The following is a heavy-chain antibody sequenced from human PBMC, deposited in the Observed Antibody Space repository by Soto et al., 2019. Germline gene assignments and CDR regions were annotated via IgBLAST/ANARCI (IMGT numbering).Heavy chain of an antibody. CDR3: ATSLQRRGYYYYGMDV. CDR1: GYTLTELS. D-gene: IGHD3-10*01. V-gene: IGHV1-24*01. Sequence: GASVKVSCKVSGYTLTELSMHWVRQAPGKGLEWMGGFDPEDGETIYAQKFQGRVTMTEDTSTDTAYMELSSLRSEDTAVYYCATSLQRRGYYYYGMDVWGQGTTVTVSS. J-gene: IGHJ6*02. CDR2: FDPEDGET.